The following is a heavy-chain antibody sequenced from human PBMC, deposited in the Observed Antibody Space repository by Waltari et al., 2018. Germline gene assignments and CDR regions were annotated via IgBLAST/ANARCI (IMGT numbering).Heavy chain of an antibody. Sequence: EVQLLESGRGLVQPGESLRLSCAASGFTLSNYAMSWVRQPPGKGRQWVSGISGSGGNTYYADSVKGQFTISRDSSKNTLYLQMDSLRADDTAVYYCAKDWSQQLVPPYFDYWGQGTLVTVSS. CDR2: ISGSGGNT. V-gene: IGHV3-23*01. D-gene: IGHD6-13*01. CDR1: GFTLSNYA. CDR3: AKDWSQQLVPPYFDY. J-gene: IGHJ4*02.